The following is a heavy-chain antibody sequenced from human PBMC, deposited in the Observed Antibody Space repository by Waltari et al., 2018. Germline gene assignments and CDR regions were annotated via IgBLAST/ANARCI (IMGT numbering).Heavy chain of an antibody. J-gene: IGHJ4*02. CDR1: GGTFSSYA. D-gene: IGHD2-15*01. V-gene: IGHV1-69*05. Sequence: QVQLVQSGAEVKKPGSSVKVSCKASGGTFSSYAISWVRQAPGQGLEWMGGIIPIFGTANYAQKFQGRVTITTDESTSTAYMELSSLRSEDTAVYYCAREPLLGYCSGGSCYGYWGQGTLVTVSS. CDR2: IIPIFGTA. CDR3: AREPLLGYCSGGSCYGY.